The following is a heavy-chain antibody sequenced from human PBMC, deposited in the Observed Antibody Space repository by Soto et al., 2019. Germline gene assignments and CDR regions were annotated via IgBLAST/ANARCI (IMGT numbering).Heavy chain of an antibody. Sequence: ASVKVSCKASGGTFSSYAISWVRQAPGQGLEWMGGIIPIFGTANYAQKFQGRVTITADESTSTAYMELSSLRSEDTAVYYCARWDDYYHGMDVWGQGTTVTVSS. V-gene: IGHV1-69*13. D-gene: IGHD1-26*01. CDR1: GGTFSSYA. CDR3: ARWDDYYHGMDV. J-gene: IGHJ6*02. CDR2: IIPIFGTA.